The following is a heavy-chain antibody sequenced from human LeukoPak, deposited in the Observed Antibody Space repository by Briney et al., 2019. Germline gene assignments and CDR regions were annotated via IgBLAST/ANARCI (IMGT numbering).Heavy chain of an antibody. J-gene: IGHJ6*03. CDR2: MSFDGDSE. V-gene: IGHV3-30-3*01. D-gene: IGHD3-16*01. CDR1: GFTFSTYP. Sequence: PGGSLRLSCAASGFTFSTYPMHWVRQAPGKGLEWVAVMSFDGDSEYYSDSVRGRFTISRDNAKNSLYLQMNSLRAEDTAVYYCARGRGNMDVWGKGTTVTVSS. CDR3: ARGRGNMDV.